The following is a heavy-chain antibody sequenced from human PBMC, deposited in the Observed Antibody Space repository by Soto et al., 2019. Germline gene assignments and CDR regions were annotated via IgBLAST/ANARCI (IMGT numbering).Heavy chain of an antibody. V-gene: IGHV1-46*01. J-gene: IGHJ5*02. Sequence: QVQLVQSGAEVKKPGASVKVSCKASGYSFTSYYMHWVRQAPGQGLEWVGIMNPSGGSASYAQKFQGRVIMTRDTSTSTDFMELSGLRSVDTAVYYCARDNGWFDPWGQGTLVTVTS. CDR2: MNPSGGSA. CDR3: ARDNGWFDP. CDR1: GYSFTSYY.